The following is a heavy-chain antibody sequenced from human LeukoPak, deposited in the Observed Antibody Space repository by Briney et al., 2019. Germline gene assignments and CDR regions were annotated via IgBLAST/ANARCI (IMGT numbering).Heavy chain of an antibody. CDR2: IYYSGST. V-gene: IGHV4-59*11. CDR1: GGSISSHY. J-gene: IGHJ4*02. CDR3: ARETTVTTSFDY. Sequence: SETLSLTCTVSGGSISSHYWSWIRQPPGKGLEWIGYIYYSGSTYYNPSLKSRVTISVDTSKNQFSLKLSSVTAADTAVYYCARETTVTTSFDYWGQGTLVTVSS. D-gene: IGHD4-17*01.